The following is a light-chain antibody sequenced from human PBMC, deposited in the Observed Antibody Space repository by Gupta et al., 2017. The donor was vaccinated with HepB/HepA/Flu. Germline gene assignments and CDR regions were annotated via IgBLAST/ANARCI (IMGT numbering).Light chain of an antibody. CDR1: VSNIGANT. CDR3: ASWDDSLVAWV. Sequence: QSVLTQPPSTSGTPGQRVTISCSGSVSNIGANTVNWYQQFPGTAPKLLIYTNNQRPSGVPDRFSGSKSGTSASLAISGLQSQDESDYYCASWDDSLVAWVFGGGTKLTVL. J-gene: IGLJ3*02. V-gene: IGLV1-44*01. CDR2: TNN.